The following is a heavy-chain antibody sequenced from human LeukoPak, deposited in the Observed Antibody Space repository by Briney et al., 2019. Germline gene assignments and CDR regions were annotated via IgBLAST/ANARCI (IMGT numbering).Heavy chain of an antibody. Sequence: GGSLRLSCAASGFTFSSNNMNWVRQAPGKGLEWLSFITGSGSSIYYADSVKGRFTISRNNAKNSLYLQMNSLRAEDTAVYFCARDGWGSGYYPSWFDSWGQGTLVTVSS. V-gene: IGHV3-48*01. J-gene: IGHJ5*01. CDR1: GFTFSSNN. D-gene: IGHD3-22*01. CDR2: ITGSGSSI. CDR3: ARDGWGSGYYPSWFDS.